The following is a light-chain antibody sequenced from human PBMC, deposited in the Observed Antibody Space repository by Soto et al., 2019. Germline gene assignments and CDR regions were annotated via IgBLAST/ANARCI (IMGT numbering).Light chain of an antibody. CDR1: SGHSTYA. J-gene: IGLJ2*01. Sequence: QPVLTQSPSASASLGASVKITCTLSSGHSTYAIAWHQQQPGKGPRYLMRLYSAGRHIKGDVVPDRFSGSGSGTERYLTISNLQSDDEADYYCQTWGTGYVVFGGGTKLTVL. CDR3: QTWGTGYVV. V-gene: IGLV4-69*01. CDR2: LYSAGRH.